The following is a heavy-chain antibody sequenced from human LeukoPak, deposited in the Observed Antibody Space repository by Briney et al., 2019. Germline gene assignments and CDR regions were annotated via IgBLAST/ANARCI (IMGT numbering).Heavy chain of an antibody. CDR2: ISSSSSYI. CDR1: GFTFSSYS. CDR3: ARAGDYGDYPLDY. V-gene: IGHV3-21*01. D-gene: IGHD4-17*01. Sequence: GGSLRLSCAASGFTFSSYSMNWVRQAPGKGLEWVSSISSSSSYIYYADSVKGRLTISRDNAKNSLYLQMNSLRAEDTAVYYCARAGDYGDYPLDYWGQGTLVTVSS. J-gene: IGHJ4*02.